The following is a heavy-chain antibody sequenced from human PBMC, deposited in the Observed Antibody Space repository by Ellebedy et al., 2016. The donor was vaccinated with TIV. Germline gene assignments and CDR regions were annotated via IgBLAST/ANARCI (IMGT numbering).Heavy chain of an antibody. CDR1: GYTFTSYF. D-gene: IGHD3-22*01. Sequence: ASVKVSCKASGYTFTSYFLYWVRQAPGQGLEWMGIINPTSGSSNYAQKFQGRVTMTRDTSTSTVYMELSSLRSEDTAVHYCARGDNYYFDSSGYYYSYWGQGTLVTVSS. V-gene: IGHV1-46*01. CDR2: INPTSGSS. J-gene: IGHJ4*02. CDR3: ARGDNYYFDSSGYYYSY.